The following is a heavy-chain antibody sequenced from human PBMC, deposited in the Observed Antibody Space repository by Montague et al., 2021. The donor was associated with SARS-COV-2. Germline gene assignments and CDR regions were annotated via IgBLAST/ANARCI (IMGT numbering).Heavy chain of an antibody. CDR3: AGRALGYCSSTSCETAFDI. CDR2: IYYSGST. CDR1: GGSISSYY. J-gene: IGHJ3*02. D-gene: IGHD2-2*01. Sequence: SETLSLTCTVSGGSISSYYWSWIRQPPGKGLEWIGYIYYSGSTNXXPSLKSRVTISVDTSKNQFSLKLSSVTAADTAVYYCAGRALGYCSSTSCETAFDIWGQGTMVTVSS. V-gene: IGHV4-59*08.